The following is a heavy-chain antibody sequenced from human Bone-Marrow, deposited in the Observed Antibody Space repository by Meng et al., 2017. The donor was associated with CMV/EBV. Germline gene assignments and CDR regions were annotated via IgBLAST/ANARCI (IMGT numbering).Heavy chain of an antibody. CDR3: ARDKGAAASLYYYYYGMDV. J-gene: IGHJ6*02. CDR2: ISSSSSYI. D-gene: IGHD2-2*01. V-gene: IGHV3-21*01. Sequence: ETLSLTCAASGFTFSSYSMNWVRQAPGKGLEWVSSISSSSSYIYYADSVKGRFTISRDNAKNPLYLQMNSLRAEDTAVYYCARDKGAAASLYYYYYGMDVWGQGTTVTVSS. CDR1: GFTFSSYS.